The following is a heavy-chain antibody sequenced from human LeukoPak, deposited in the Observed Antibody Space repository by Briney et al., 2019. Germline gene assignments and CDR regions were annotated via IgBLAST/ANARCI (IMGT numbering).Heavy chain of an antibody. CDR1: GFTFSGNA. CDR2: ISGSGSST. J-gene: IGHJ4*02. CDR3: AKSLSLSSPSRGYFDS. V-gene: IGHV3-23*01. D-gene: IGHD6-6*01. Sequence: GGSLRLSCAASGFTFSGNAMSWVRQAPGKGLEWVSGISGSGSSTYYADSVKGRLTISRDNSKNTVYLQMNSLRAEDSAIYYCAKSLSLSSPSRGYFDSWGQGSVVTVSS.